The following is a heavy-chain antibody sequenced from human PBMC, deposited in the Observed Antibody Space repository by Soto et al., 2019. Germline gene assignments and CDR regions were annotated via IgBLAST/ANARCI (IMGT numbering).Heavy chain of an antibody. CDR3: ASDSSGYYYGIVDY. J-gene: IGHJ4*02. CDR1: GGTFSSYA. V-gene: IGHV1-69*13. CDR2: IIPIFGTA. D-gene: IGHD3-22*01. Sequence: SVKVSCKASGGTFSSYAISWVRQVPGQGLEWMGGIIPIFGTANYAQKFQGRVTITADESTSTAYMELSSLRSEDTAVYYCASDSSGYYYGIVDYWGQGTLVTVSS.